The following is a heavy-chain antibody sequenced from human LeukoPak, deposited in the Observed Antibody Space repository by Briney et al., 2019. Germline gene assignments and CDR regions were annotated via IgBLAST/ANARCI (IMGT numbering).Heavy chain of an antibody. V-gene: IGHV1-69*01. CDR2: TIPIFGTA. CDR1: GGTFSSYS. D-gene: IGHD4-17*01. J-gene: IGHJ4*02. Sequence: SVKVSCKASGGTFSSYSISWVRQAPGQGLEWMGGTIPIFGTANYAQKFQGRVTITADESTSTAYMELSSLRSEDTAVYYCARSERDATVTTDYWGKGTLVTVSS. CDR3: ARSERDATVTTDY.